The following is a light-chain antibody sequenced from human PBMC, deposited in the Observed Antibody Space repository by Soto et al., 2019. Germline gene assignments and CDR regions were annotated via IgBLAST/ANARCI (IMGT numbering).Light chain of an antibody. CDR2: DAS. Sequence: EIVLTQSPATLSLSPGERATLSCRASQSVSSYLAWYQQKPGQAPRLHIYDASNRATGIPARFSGGGSGTDFTLTISSLEPEDFAVYYCQQRSNWPLTFGGGTKVEIK. V-gene: IGKV3-11*01. CDR1: QSVSSY. CDR3: QQRSNWPLT. J-gene: IGKJ4*01.